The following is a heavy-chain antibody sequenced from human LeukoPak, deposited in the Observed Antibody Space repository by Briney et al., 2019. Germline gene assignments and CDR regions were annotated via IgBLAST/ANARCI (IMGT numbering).Heavy chain of an antibody. D-gene: IGHD2-21*02. J-gene: IGHJ4*02. CDR3: TRGDPDY. CDR2: INYHGNEN. V-gene: IGHV3-7*01. Sequence: GGSLRLSCAASGFTFSDYWMQCVRQAPGKGLGWVANINYHGNENYLLDSVKGRFTISRDNAKNSLFLQMNSLRVEDTAVYYCTRGDPDYWGLGTLVTVSS. CDR1: GFTFSDYW.